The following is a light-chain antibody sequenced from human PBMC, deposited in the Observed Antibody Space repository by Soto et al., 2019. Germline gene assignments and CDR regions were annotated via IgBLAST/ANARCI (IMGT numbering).Light chain of an antibody. Sequence: EIVLTQSPATLSLSPGERATLSCRASQSVSSYLAWYQQKPGQAPRLLIYDASNRATGIPARFSGSGSGTDFTLTINSLEPEDFAVYYCQQSGSSPITFGQGTRLENK. V-gene: IGKV3-11*01. CDR1: QSVSSY. CDR3: QQSGSSPIT. CDR2: DAS. J-gene: IGKJ5*01.